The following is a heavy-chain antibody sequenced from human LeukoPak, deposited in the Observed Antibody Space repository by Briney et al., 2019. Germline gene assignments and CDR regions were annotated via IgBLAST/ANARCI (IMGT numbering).Heavy chain of an antibody. V-gene: IGHV4-59*01. CDR2: IYYSGST. CDR3: ARGVVIAPQTFDY. Sequence: TSETLSLTCTVSGESISGFYWTWIRQPPGKGLEWIGYIYYSGSTNYNPSLKSRVTISVDTSKNQFSLKLSSVTAADTAVYYCARGVVIAPQTFDYWGQGTLVTVSS. D-gene: IGHD2-21*01. CDR1: GESISGFY. J-gene: IGHJ4*02.